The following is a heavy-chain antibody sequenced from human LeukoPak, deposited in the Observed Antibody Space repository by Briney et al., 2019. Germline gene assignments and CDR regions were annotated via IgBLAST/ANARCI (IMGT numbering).Heavy chain of an antibody. CDR1: GFMFSNYA. Sequence: PGGSLRLSCAASGFMFSNYAMSWVRQAPGKGLERVSGITASGGDTFSADSVKGRFTISRDNSKNTLYLQMNSLRGEDTAVYYCARDIVASGGRYFDHWGQGTLVTVSS. CDR2: ITASGGDT. D-gene: IGHD2-15*01. CDR3: ARDIVASGGRYFDH. J-gene: IGHJ4*02. V-gene: IGHV3-23*01.